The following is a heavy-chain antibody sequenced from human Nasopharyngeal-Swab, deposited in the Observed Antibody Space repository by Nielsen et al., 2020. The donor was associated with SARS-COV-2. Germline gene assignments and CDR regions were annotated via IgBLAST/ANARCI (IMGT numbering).Heavy chain of an antibody. D-gene: IGHD3-22*01. V-gene: IGHV4-34*01. CDR1: GGSFSGYY. CDR2: INHSGST. Sequence: GSLRLSCAVYGGSFSGYYWSWVRQPPGKGLEWIGEINHSGSTNYNPSLKSRVTISVDTSKNQFSLKLSSVTAADTAVYYCARVRGYYYDSSGYEAVPFDYRGQGTLVTVSS. CDR3: ARVRGYYYDSSGYEAVPFDY. J-gene: IGHJ4*02.